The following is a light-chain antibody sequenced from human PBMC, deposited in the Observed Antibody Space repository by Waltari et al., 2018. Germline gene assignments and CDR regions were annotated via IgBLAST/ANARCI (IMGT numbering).Light chain of an antibody. J-gene: IGKJ3*01. CDR1: QSVGSY. CDR3: QHRGHWPPDAT. V-gene: IGKV3-11*01. CDR2: AAS. Sequence: EIVLTPSPATLSLSPGERATLSCRASQSVGSYLAWYHQKPGQAPRLLIYAASNRATGIPARFSGSGSGTDFTLTINSLEPEDFAVYYCQHRGHWPPDATFGPGTKVDIK.